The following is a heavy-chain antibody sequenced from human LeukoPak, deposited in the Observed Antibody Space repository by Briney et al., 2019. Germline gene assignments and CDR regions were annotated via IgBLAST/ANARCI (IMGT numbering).Heavy chain of an antibody. CDR1: GYTFTSYY. D-gene: IGHD3-22*01. CDR3: ARGLGSSSYYAP. V-gene: IGHV1-46*01. Sequence: ASVKVSCKASGYTFTSYYMHWVRQAPGQGLEWMGIINPSGGNTNSVQKFQGRVTMTRDTSTSTVYMELSSLRSEDTAVYYCARGLGSSSYYAPWGQGTLVTVSS. CDR2: INPSGGNT. J-gene: IGHJ5*02.